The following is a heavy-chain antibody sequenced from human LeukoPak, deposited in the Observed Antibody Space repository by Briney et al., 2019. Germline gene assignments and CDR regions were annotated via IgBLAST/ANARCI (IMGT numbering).Heavy chain of an antibody. V-gene: IGHV3-21*01. CDR2: ISSSSSYI. J-gene: IGHJ4*02. Sequence: GGSLRLSCAASGFTLSSYSMNWVRQAPGKGLEWVSSISSSSSYIYYADSVKGRFTISRDNAKNSLYLQMNSLRAEDTAVYYCASEEQSIGGGFDYWGQGTLVTVSS. D-gene: IGHD1/OR15-1a*01. CDR3: ASEEQSIGGGFDY. CDR1: GFTLSSYS.